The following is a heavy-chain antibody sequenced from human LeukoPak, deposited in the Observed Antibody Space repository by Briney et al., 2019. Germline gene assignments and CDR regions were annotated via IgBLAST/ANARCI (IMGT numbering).Heavy chain of an antibody. CDR2: ISASGST. D-gene: IGHD4-17*01. CDR3: AREITVTRPFDY. CDR1: NGSISIYY. V-gene: IGHV4-4*07. J-gene: IGHJ4*02. Sequence: PSETLSLTRTVSNGSISIYYWSWVRQPAGKGLEWIGRISASGSTNYNPSLKSRVTMSVDTSKNQFSLKLSSVTAADTAVYYCAREITVTRPFDYWGQGTLVTVSS.